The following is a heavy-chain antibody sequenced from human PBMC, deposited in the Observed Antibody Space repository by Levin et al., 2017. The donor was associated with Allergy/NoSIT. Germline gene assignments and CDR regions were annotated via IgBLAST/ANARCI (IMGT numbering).Heavy chain of an antibody. Sequence: GGSLRLSCAASGFTFDDYAMHWVRQAPGKGLEWVSGISWNSGSIGYADSVKGRFTISRDNAKNSLYLQMNSLRAEDTALYYCAKDRIAALEYYFDYWGQGTLVTVSS. J-gene: IGHJ4*02. CDR1: GFTFDDYA. CDR3: AKDRIAALEYYFDY. CDR2: ISWNSGSI. V-gene: IGHV3-9*01. D-gene: IGHD6-13*01.